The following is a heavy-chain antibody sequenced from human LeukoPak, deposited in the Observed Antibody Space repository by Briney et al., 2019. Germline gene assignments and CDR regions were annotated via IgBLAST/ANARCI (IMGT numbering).Heavy chain of an antibody. Sequence: GGSLRLSCAASGFTFSGHGMRWVRQAPGKGLQWVSAISGSGDTTYYADSVKGRFTISRDNSKNTVYLQMNSLRAEGTALYFCAKARGFAEFDYWGQGTLVTVSS. CDR3: AKARGFAEFDY. CDR2: ISGSGDTT. D-gene: IGHD3-10*01. V-gene: IGHV3-23*01. CDR1: GFTFSGHG. J-gene: IGHJ4*02.